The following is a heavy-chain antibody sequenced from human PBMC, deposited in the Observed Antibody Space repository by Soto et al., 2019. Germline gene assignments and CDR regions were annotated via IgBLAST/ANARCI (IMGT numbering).Heavy chain of an antibody. D-gene: IGHD4-17*01. V-gene: IGHV4-39*01. CDR3: ARLTGMTTATTDRGFDP. J-gene: IGHJ5*02. Sequence: QVLLQESGPGVVKPSETLSLTCSVSGGFISSYYWTWIRQTPGKGLEWIASMHYSGDTHYNPSLRSRVTISVDTSNNPFALKMSYVTAADTAVYYCARLTGMTTATTDRGFDPWGQGTLVTVSS. CDR1: GGFISSYY. CDR2: MHYSGDT.